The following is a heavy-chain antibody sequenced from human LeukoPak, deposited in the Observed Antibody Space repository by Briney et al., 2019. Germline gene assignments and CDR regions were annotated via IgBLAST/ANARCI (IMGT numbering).Heavy chain of an antibody. J-gene: IGHJ4*02. Sequence: SETLSLTCTVSGGSISSSSYYWGWIRQPPGKGLEHIGNIYDSGSTYYNPSLKSRVTISADTSKNQFSLKLSSVTAADTAVYYCARTYSGRSYYFDCWGQGTLVTVSS. CDR3: ARTYSGRSYYFDC. CDR2: IYDSGST. D-gene: IGHD1-26*01. V-gene: IGHV4-61*05. CDR1: GGSISSSSYY.